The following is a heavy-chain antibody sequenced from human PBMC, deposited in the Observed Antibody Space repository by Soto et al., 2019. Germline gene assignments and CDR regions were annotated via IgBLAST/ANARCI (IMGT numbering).Heavy chain of an antibody. CDR1: GGSISGYY. V-gene: IGHV4-59*08. CDR2: IYYSGTT. Sequence: QVQLQESGPGLVKPSETLSLTCTVSGGSISGYYWSWIRQPPGKGLEWIGYIYYSGTTSYNPSLMSRVTISVDTSKNQFSLKLSSVTAADTAVYYCASQGYWGPGTLVTVSS. J-gene: IGHJ4*02. CDR3: ASQGY.